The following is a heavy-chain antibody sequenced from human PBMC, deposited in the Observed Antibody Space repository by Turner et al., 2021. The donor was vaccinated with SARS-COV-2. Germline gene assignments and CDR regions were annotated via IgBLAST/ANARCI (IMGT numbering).Heavy chain of an antibody. CDR1: GGSFSGYY. Sequence: QVQLHQWGAGLLKPSETLSLTCAVYGGSFSGYYWSWIRQPPGKGLEWVGEINHSGSTYYNQSLKSRVTKSLDTSRNQFSLKLSSVTAADTAVYYCARVTIAFGGAPFDYWGQGTLVTVSS. V-gene: IGHV4-34*01. CDR2: INHSGST. CDR3: ARVTIAFGGAPFDY. J-gene: IGHJ4*02. D-gene: IGHD2-21*01.